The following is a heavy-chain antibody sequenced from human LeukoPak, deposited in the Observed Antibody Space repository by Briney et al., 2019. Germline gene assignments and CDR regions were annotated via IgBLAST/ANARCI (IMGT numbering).Heavy chain of an antibody. CDR2: ISYDETNK. D-gene: IGHD4-17*01. Sequence: GGSLRLSCAASGFTFSNYAMHWVRQAPGKGLEWVAVISYDETNKYYADSVKGRFTISRDNSRNTLYLQMNNLRAEDTAVYYCARDPISRGYGDYPPPHDYWGQGTLVTVSS. CDR3: ARDPISRGYGDYPPPHDY. V-gene: IGHV3-30*03. CDR1: GFTFSNYA. J-gene: IGHJ4*02.